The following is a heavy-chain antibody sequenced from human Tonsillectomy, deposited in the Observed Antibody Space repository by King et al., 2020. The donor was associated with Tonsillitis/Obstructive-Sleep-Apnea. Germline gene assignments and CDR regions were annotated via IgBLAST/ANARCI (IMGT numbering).Heavy chain of an antibody. CDR3: GTEWGSGTYCVRAFDV. CDR1: GFTFSNAW. Sequence: VQLVESGGGLVKPGGSLRLSCAASGFTFSNAWMSWVRQAPGKGPEWVGRIKSKSKGETTDYTAPVRGRFTISRDDSKNTLFLQMNSLKTEDTAVYYCGTEWGSGTYCVRAFDVWGLGTLVTVSS. CDR2: IKSKSKGETT. J-gene: IGHJ3*01. D-gene: IGHD1-26*01. V-gene: IGHV3-15*01.